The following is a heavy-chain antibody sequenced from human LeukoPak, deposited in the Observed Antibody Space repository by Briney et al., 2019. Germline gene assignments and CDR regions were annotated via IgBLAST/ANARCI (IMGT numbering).Heavy chain of an antibody. CDR1: GGSFSGYY. D-gene: IGHD6-13*01. CDR3: ARAGGYSSSWYADY. CDR2: INHSGST. V-gene: IGHV4-34*01. J-gene: IGHJ4*02. Sequence: PSETLPLTCPVYGGSFSGYYWSWIRQPPGKGLEWIGEINHSGSTNYNPSLKSRVTISVDTSKNQFSLKLSSVTAADTAVYYCARAGGYSSSWYADYWGQGTLVTVSS.